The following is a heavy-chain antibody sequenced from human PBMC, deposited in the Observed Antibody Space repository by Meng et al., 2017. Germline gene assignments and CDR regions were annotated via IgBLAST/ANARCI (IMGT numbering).Heavy chain of an antibody. V-gene: IGHV4-4*07. CDR1: GGSISSYY. CDR3: AREETYYDYVWGSYRYAFDI. D-gene: IGHD3-16*02. J-gene: IGHJ3*02. Sequence: SETLSLTCTVSGGSISSYYWSWIRQPAGKGLEWIGRIYTSGSTNYNPSLKSRVTMSVDTSKNQFSLKLSSVTAADTAGYYCAREETYYDYVWGSYRYAFDIWGQGTMVTVSS. CDR2: IYTSGST.